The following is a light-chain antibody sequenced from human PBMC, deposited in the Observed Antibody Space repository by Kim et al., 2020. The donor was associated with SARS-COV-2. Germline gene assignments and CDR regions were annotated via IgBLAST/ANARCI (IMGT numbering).Light chain of an antibody. Sequence: ASVGDRVTITCRASQGIRNELGWYQQKPGKAPNRLIYAASSLQSGVPSRFSGSGSGTEFTLTISSLQPEDFATYYCLQHYDYPRTFGQGTKVDIK. CDR2: AAS. CDR3: LQHYDYPRT. V-gene: IGKV1-17*01. CDR1: QGIRNE. J-gene: IGKJ1*01.